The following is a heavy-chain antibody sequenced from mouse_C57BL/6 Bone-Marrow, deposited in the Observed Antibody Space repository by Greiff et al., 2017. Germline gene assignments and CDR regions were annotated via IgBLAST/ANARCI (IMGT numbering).Heavy chain of an antibody. V-gene: IGHV1-72*01. CDR3: ARGGLRRAYYAMDY. Sequence: QVQLQPPGAELVKPGASVKLSCKASGYTFTSYWMHWVKQRPGRGLEWIGRIDPNSGGTKYNETFKSTATLTLDKPSSTAYMQLISLTSEDSAVYNCARGGLRRAYYAMDYWGQGTSVTVAS. CDR1: GYTFTSYW. D-gene: IGHD2-2*01. CDR2: IDPNSGGT. J-gene: IGHJ4*01.